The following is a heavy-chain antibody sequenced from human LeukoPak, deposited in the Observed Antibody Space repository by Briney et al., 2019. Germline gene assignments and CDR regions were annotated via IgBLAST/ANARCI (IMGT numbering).Heavy chain of an antibody. CDR1: GFTFSSYG. Sequence: GGSLRLSCAASGFTFSSYGMHWVRQAPGKGLEWVAVISYDGSNKYYADSVKGRFTISRDNSKNTLYLQMNSLRAEDTAVYYCAKDLGSYYSEYYFDYWGQGTLVSVSS. CDR2: ISYDGSNK. D-gene: IGHD3-10*01. V-gene: IGHV3-30*18. J-gene: IGHJ4*02. CDR3: AKDLGSYYSEYYFDY.